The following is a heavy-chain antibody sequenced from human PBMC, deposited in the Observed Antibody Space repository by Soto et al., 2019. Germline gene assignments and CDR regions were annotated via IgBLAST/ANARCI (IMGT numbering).Heavy chain of an antibody. CDR3: ARSVVVTAGFDP. Sequence: SVKVSCKASGGTFSSYAISWVRQAPGQGLEWMGGVIPIFGTANYAQKFQGRVTITADKSTSTAYMELSSLRSEDTAVYYCARSVVVTAGFDPWGQGTLVTVSS. J-gene: IGHJ5*02. D-gene: IGHD2-21*02. CDR1: GGTFSSYA. CDR2: VIPIFGTA. V-gene: IGHV1-69*06.